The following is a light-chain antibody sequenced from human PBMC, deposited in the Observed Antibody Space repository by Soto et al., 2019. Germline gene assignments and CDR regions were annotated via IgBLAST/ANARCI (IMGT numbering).Light chain of an antibody. CDR2: DAS. CDR3: QQYYNYST. V-gene: IGKV1-5*01. J-gene: IGKJ1*01. CDR1: QTISSW. Sequence: DIQMTQSPSTLPASVGDRVTITCRASQTISSWLAWYQQKPGKAPELLIYDASRLAGGGPSRFSGSESGTEFTLTSGSLQPDDFATYFCQQYYNYSTVGQGTKVDIK.